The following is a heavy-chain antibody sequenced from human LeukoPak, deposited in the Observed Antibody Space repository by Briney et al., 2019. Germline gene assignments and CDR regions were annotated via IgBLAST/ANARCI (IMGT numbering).Heavy chain of an antibody. CDR3: ARELVVAAQGALGY. CDR1: GYTFTSYD. V-gene: IGHV1-8*01. D-gene: IGHD2-15*01. J-gene: IGHJ4*02. CDR2: MNPNSGNT. Sequence: GASVKVSCKASGYTFTSYDINWVRQAPGQGLEWVGWMNPNSGNTGYAQKFQGRVTMTRDTSISTAYMELNSLRSEDTAVYYCARELVVAAQGALGYWGQGTLVTVSS.